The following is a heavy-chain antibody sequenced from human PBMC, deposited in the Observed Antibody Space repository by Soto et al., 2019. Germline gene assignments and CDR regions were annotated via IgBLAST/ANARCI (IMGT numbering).Heavy chain of an antibody. CDR2: ISGSGGST. J-gene: IGHJ3*02. Sequence: EVQLLESGGGLVQPGGSLRLSCAASGFTFSSYAMSWVRQAPGKGLEWVSAISGSGGSTYYADSVKGRFTISRDNSKNTLYLQMNSLRAEDTAVYYCAKIPHSSSWYLDAFDIWGQGTMVTASS. V-gene: IGHV3-23*01. D-gene: IGHD6-13*01. CDR3: AKIPHSSSWYLDAFDI. CDR1: GFTFSSYA.